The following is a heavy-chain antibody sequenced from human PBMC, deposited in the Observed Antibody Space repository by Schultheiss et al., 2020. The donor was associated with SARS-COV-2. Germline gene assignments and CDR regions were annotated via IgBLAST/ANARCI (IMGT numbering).Heavy chain of an antibody. V-gene: IGHV3-7*03. Sequence: GESLKISCAASGFTFSSYWMSWVRQAPGKGLEWVANIKQDGSEKYYVDSVKGRFTISRDNAKNSLYLQMNSLRAEDTAVYYCARDAETSDYWGQGTLVTVSS. D-gene: IGHD1-14*01. J-gene: IGHJ4*02. CDR2: IKQDGSEK. CDR1: GFTFSSYW. CDR3: ARDAETSDY.